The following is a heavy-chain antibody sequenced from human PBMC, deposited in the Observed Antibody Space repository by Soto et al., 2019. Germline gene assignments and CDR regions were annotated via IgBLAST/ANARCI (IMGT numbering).Heavy chain of an antibody. Sequence: ASVKVSCKASGYTFTSYDINWVRQATGQGLEWMGWMNPNSGNTGYAQKFQGRVTMTRNTSISTAYMELSSLRSEDTAVYYCGRLYCSGGSCPLDYWGQGTLVTVSS. CDR2: MNPNSGNT. V-gene: IGHV1-8*01. D-gene: IGHD2-15*01. J-gene: IGHJ4*02. CDR3: GRLYCSGGSCPLDY. CDR1: GYTFTSYD.